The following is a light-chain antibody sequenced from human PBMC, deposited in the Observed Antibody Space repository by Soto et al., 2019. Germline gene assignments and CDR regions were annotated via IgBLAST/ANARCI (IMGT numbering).Light chain of an antibody. CDR3: QQYDSYPLT. Sequence: DIPMTQSPSTLSASVGDRITITCRASQSISTWLAWYQQKPGKAPKLLIQKASSLESGVPFRFSGSGSWTEFTLTISDLQPDDFATYCCQQYDSYPLTFGGGTKVESK. J-gene: IGKJ4*01. CDR2: KAS. V-gene: IGKV1-5*03. CDR1: QSISTW.